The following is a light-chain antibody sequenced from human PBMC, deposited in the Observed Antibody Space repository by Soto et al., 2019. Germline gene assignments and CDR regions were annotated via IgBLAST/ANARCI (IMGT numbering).Light chain of an antibody. CDR1: SGYSSYA. CDR2: INSDGSH. V-gene: IGLV4-69*01. Sequence: QAVLTQSPSASASLGASVKLTCTLSSGYSSYAIAWHQQQPEKGPRYLMKINSDGSHSKGDGIPDRFSGSSSGAERYLIISSLQSEDGADYYCQTWGTGIQVFGGGTKLTVL. J-gene: IGLJ2*01. CDR3: QTWGTGIQV.